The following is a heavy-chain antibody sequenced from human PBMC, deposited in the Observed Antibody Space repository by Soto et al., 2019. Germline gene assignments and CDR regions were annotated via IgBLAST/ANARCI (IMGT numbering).Heavy chain of an antibody. Sequence: KPSETLSLTCTVSGGSISSSSYYWGWIRQPPGKGLERIGSIYYSGSTYYNPSLKSRVTISVDTSKNQFSLKLSSVTAADTAVYYCARGLSITMVRGEGDVWGQGTTVTVSS. D-gene: IGHD3-10*01. CDR3: ARGLSITMVRGEGDV. J-gene: IGHJ6*02. CDR2: IYYSGST. V-gene: IGHV4-39*01. CDR1: GGSISSSSYY.